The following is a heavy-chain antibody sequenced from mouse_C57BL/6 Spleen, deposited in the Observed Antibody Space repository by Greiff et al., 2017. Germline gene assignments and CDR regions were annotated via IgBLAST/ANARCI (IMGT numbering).Heavy chain of an antibody. Sequence: EVQLQQSGPVLVKPGASVKMSCKASGYTFTDYYMNWVKQSHGKSLEWIGVINPYNGGTSYNQKFKGKATLTVDKSSSTAYMDLNSLTSEDSAVYYCAREEITTVVEYAMDYWGQGTSVTVSS. V-gene: IGHV1-19*01. CDR2: INPYNGGT. D-gene: IGHD1-1*01. CDR3: AREEITTVVEYAMDY. CDR1: GYTFTDYY. J-gene: IGHJ4*01.